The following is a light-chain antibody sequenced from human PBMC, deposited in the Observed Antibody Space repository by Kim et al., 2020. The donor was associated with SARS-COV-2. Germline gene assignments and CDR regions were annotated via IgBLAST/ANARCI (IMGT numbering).Light chain of an antibody. CDR2: GAS. J-gene: IGKJ2*01. Sequence: EFVLTQSPGTLSLSPGERATLSCRTSETISSDYVAWYRHKPGQAPRLLIYGASTRATGIPERFSGSGSGTDFTLTISRLEPEDFAVYYCQQYDPSFPYTFGQGTKLEI. CDR3: QQYDPSFPYT. V-gene: IGKV3-20*01. CDR1: ETISSDY.